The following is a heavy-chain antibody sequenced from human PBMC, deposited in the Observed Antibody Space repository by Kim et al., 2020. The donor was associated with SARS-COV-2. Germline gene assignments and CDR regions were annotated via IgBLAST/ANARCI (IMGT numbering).Heavy chain of an antibody. CDR2: IYYSGST. D-gene: IGHD5-18*01. J-gene: IGHJ4*02. Sequence: SETLSLTCTVSGGSISSSSYYWGWIRQPPGKGLEWIGSIYYSGSTYYNPSLKSRVTISVDTSKNQFSLKLSSVTAADTAVYYCARHEQLWPFFDYWGQGTLVTVSS. V-gene: IGHV4-39*01. CDR3: ARHEQLWPFFDY. CDR1: GGSISSSSYY.